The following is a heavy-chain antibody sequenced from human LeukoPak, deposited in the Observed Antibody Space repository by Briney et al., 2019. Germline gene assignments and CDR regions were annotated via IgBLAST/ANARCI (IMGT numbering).Heavy chain of an antibody. D-gene: IGHD5-18*01. V-gene: IGHV3-11*06. J-gene: IGHJ4*02. CDR1: GFSFSDYY. CDR2: ISSSSSYT. CDR3: AQGGYSYGSLVDY. Sequence: PGGSLRLSCAASGFSFSDYYMSWLRQAPGEGLEGVSYISSSSSYTNYADSVKGRFTISRDNAKNSLYLQMNSLRAEDTAVYYCAQGGYSYGSLVDYWGQGTLVTVSS.